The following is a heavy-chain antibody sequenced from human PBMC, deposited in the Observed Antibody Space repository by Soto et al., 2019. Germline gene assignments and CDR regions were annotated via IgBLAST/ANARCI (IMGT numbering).Heavy chain of an antibody. V-gene: IGHV4-34*01. CDR1: GGSFSGYY. CDR3: ARGLSGDGRMGPGRISY. CDR2: INHSGST. J-gene: IGHJ4*02. D-gene: IGHD3-10*01. Sequence: SETLSLTCAVYGGSFSGYYWSWIRQPPGKGLEWIGEINHSGSTNYNPSLKSRVTISVDTSKNQFSLKLSSVTAADTAVYYCARGLSGDGRMGPGRISYWGQGTLVTVSS.